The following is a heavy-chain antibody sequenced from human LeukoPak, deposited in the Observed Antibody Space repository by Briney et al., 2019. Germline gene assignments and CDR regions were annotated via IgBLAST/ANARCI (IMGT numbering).Heavy chain of an antibody. CDR3: ARDLRGISGMDV. CDR2: IGTAGDT. V-gene: IGHV3-13*04. Sequence: GGSLRLSCAASGFTFSSYDMHWVRQATGEGLEWVSAIGTAGDTYYPGSVKGRFTISRENAKNSLYLQMNSLRAGDTAVYYCARDLRGISGMDVWGQGTTVTVSS. J-gene: IGHJ6*02. CDR1: GFTFSSYD. D-gene: IGHD3-3*02.